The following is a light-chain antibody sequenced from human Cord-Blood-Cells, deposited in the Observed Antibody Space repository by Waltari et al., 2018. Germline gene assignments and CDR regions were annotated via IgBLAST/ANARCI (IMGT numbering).Light chain of an antibody. CDR3: QQYYSTPLT. Sequence: IVMTQSPDSLAVSLGERATINCMSSQSVLYSSNNKNYLAWYQQKPGQPPKLLISWASTRESGVPDRFSGSGSGTDFTLTISSLQAEDVAVYYCQQYYSTPLTFGGGTKVEIK. CDR1: QSVLYSSNNKNY. CDR2: WAS. J-gene: IGKJ4*01. V-gene: IGKV4-1*01.